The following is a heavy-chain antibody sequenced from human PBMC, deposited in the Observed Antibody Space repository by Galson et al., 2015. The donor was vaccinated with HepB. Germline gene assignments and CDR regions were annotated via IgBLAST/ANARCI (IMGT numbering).Heavy chain of an antibody. V-gene: IGHV1-46*04. J-gene: IGHJ6*02. D-gene: IGHD4-17*01. CDR2: INPSGGTT. Sequence: SVKVSCKASGYTFTSYYIHWVRQAPGQGLEWMGIINPSGGTTSYAQKLRGRVTMTRDTSTSTVYMELSSLRSEDTAVYYCARGGNSVTTLYYYGMDVWGQGTTVTVSS. CDR1: GYTFTSYY. CDR3: ARGGNSVTTLYYYGMDV.